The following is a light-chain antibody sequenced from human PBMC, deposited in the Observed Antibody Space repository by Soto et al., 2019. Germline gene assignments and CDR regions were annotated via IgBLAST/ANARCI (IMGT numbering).Light chain of an antibody. Sequence: DIQLTQSPSFLSACVGDRVTITCRASQGISCYLAWYQQRPGKAPKLLMYGASTLQSGVPSRFSGSASGTTFTLTINNLQPEDFATYYCQQLNNFPRTFGQGTKVE. CDR3: QQLNNFPRT. CDR1: QGISCY. V-gene: IGKV1-9*01. J-gene: IGKJ1*01. CDR2: GAS.